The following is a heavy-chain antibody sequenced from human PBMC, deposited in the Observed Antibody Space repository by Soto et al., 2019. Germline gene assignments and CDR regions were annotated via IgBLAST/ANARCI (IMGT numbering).Heavy chain of an antibody. D-gene: IGHD2-15*01. CDR1: GFTFSDAW. CDR3: TTDMWRIAVVVGSTGYFNP. J-gene: IGHJ5*02. Sequence: GSLRLSCAASGFTFSDAWMSWVRQAPGKGLDWVGRIKSKSDGGTTEYAAPVRGRFTISRDDSKNTLYLQMNRLKTEDTAVYYCTTDMWRIAVVVGSTGYFNPWGQGNTVTVSS. CDR2: IKSKSDGGTT. V-gene: IGHV3-15*01.